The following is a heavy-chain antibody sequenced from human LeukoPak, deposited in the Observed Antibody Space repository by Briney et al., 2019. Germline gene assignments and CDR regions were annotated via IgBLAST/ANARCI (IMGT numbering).Heavy chain of an antibody. Sequence: PGGSLRLSCAASEFTFSSYSMNWVRQAPGKGLEWVSYITNSGNSKSYADSVKGRFTISRDNAKNSLYLQMNSLRAEDTAVYYCARDGRLERWLFFSPDNPYFDYWGQGTLVTVSS. CDR2: ITNSGNSK. J-gene: IGHJ4*02. CDR1: EFTFSSYS. D-gene: IGHD3-3*01. V-gene: IGHV3-48*01. CDR3: ARDGRLERWLFFSPDNPYFDY.